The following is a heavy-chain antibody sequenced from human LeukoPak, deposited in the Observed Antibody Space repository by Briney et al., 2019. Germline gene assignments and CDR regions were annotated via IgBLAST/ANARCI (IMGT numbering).Heavy chain of an antibody. CDR3: WLLSPAGDY. Sequence: SETLSLTCAISGGSFNEYYWTWIRQSPGKGLEWIGRIENTKTTNYNPSLKSRATILIDTSKNQVSLRLRSVTAADTAVYCCWLLSPAGDYWGQGTLVTVSS. V-gene: IGHV4-34*01. D-gene: IGHD3-22*01. CDR2: IENTKTT. J-gene: IGHJ4*02. CDR1: GGSFNEYY.